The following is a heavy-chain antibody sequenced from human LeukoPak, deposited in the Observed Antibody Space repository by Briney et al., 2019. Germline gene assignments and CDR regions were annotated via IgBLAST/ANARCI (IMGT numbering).Heavy chain of an antibody. D-gene: IGHD3-3*01. CDR3: ARCSETRYDFWSGYYRRVGYFDY. J-gene: IGHJ4*02. V-gene: IGHV4-39*01. Sequence: SETLSLTCTVSGGSISGSSYYWGWIRQPPGKGLEWIGSIYYSGSTYYNPSLKSRVTISVDTSKNQFSLKLSSVTAADTAVYHCARCSETRYDFWSGYYRRVGYFDYSGEGALVTVSS. CDR2: IYYSGST. CDR1: GGSISGSSYY.